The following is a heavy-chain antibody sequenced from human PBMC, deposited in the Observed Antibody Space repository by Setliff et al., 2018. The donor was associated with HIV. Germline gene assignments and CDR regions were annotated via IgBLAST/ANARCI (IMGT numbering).Heavy chain of an antibody. D-gene: IGHD3-10*01. CDR3: ARDWVTRSNYYGSGSPWYFDF. V-gene: IGHV4-4*07. CDR2: VYASAYS. CDR1: GDSIGDCY. J-gene: IGHJ2*01. Sequence: PSETLSLTCTVSGDSIGDCYWNWIRQPAGKGLEWIGRVYASAYSNYNPSLKSRVTMSVDTSQNQFSLKLRSVNAADTAVYYCARDWVTRSNYYGSGSPWYFDFWGRGILVTVSS.